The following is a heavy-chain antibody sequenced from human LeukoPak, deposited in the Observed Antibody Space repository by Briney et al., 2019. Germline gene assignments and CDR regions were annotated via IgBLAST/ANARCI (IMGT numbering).Heavy chain of an antibody. J-gene: IGHJ3*02. V-gene: IGHV1-2*02. CDR3: AWRTTGTTRGAFDI. CDR1: GYTFTGYY. Sequence: ASVKVSCKASGYTFTGYYMHWVRQAPGQGLEWMGWINPNSGGTNYAQKFQGRVTMTRATSISTAYMELSRLRSDDTAVYYCAWRTTGTTRGAFDIWGQGTMVTVSS. D-gene: IGHD1-1*01. CDR2: INPNSGGT.